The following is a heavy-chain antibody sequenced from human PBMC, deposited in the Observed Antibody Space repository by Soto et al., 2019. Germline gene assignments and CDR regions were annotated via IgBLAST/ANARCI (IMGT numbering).Heavy chain of an antibody. CDR2: IYYSGST. Sequence: SETLSLTCTVSGGSISSGGYYWSWIRQHPGKGLEWIGYIYYSGSTYYNPSLKSRVTISVDTSKNQFSLKLSSVTAADTAVYYCAGADRFSSPFRWFDPWGQGTLVTASS. J-gene: IGHJ5*02. D-gene: IGHD6-13*01. CDR1: GGSISSGGYY. V-gene: IGHV4-31*03. CDR3: AGADRFSSPFRWFDP.